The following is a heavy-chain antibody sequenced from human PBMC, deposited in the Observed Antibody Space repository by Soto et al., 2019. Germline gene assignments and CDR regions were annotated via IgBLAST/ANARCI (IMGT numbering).Heavy chain of an antibody. J-gene: IGHJ4*02. Sequence: SETLSLTCAVSGYSISSGYYWGWLRQPPGKGLEWIGSIYHGGSTYYNPSVESRVTISLDTSNNQLSLKVTSVTAADTAVYYCARAARRRTLGMKGYYLDSWGPGTLVTVSS. D-gene: IGHD2-15*01. CDR3: ARAARRRTLGMKGYYLDS. CDR2: IYHGGST. CDR1: GYSISSGYY. V-gene: IGHV4-38-2*01.